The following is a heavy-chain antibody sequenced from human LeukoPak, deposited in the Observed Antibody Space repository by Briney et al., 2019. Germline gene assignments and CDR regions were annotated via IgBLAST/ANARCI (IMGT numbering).Heavy chain of an antibody. CDR1: GFTFSSYG. CDR2: ISYDGSNK. D-gene: IGHD2-15*01. J-gene: IGHJ4*02. V-gene: IGHV3-30*03. Sequence: GGSLRLSCAASGFTFSSYGMHWVRQAPGKGLEWVAVISYDGSNKYYADSVKGRFTISRDNSKNTLYLQMNSLRAEDTAVYYCARKGALGYCSGGSCYTSPPDYWGQGTLVTVSS. CDR3: ARKGALGYCSGGSCYTSPPDY.